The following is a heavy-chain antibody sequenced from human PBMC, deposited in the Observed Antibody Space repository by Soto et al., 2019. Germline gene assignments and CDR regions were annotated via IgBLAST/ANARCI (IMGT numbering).Heavy chain of an antibody. Sequence: PGGSLRLSCAGSGFTFGDSYMSWIRQAPGKGLEWLSYISPGSRYPAYADSVKGRFTISRDNAKNSLYLQMNSLRAEDTAVYYCASEHSSGWRYFDYWGQGTLVTVSS. CDR3: ASEHSSGWRYFDY. V-gene: IGHV3-11*06. D-gene: IGHD6-19*01. CDR1: GFTFGDSY. J-gene: IGHJ4*02. CDR2: ISPGSRYP.